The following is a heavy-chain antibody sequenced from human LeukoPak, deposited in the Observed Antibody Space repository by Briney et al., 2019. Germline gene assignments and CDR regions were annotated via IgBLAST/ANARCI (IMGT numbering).Heavy chain of an antibody. D-gene: IGHD4-11*01. Sequence: GGSLRLSCAASGFTFSMYWMYWVRQAPGKGLAWVSRINGDGSNTGYADSVRGRFTVSRDNARNTLYLQVNSLRGEDTALYYCARDRNSSPADWGQGTLVTVSS. J-gene: IGHJ4*02. CDR3: ARDRNSSPAD. CDR2: INGDGSNT. V-gene: IGHV3-74*01. CDR1: GFTFSMYW.